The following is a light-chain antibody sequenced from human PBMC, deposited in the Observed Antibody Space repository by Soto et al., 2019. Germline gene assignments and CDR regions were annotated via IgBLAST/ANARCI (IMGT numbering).Light chain of an antibody. V-gene: IGLV2-14*01. J-gene: IGLJ1*01. CDR1: SSDVGGYNY. CDR3: SSYTSSTTRV. CDR2: DVS. Sequence: QSVLTQPASVSGSSGQSITISCTGTSSDVGGYNYVSWYQQHPGKALKLIIFDVSNRPSGVSNRFSGSKSGNTASLTISGLQAEDEADYYCSSYTSSTTRVFGTGTKVTVL.